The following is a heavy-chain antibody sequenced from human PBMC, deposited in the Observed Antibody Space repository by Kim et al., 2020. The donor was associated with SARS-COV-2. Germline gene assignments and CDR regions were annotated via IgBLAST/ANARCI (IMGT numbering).Heavy chain of an antibody. J-gene: IGHJ4*02. CDR1: GDSLSSNTVA. CDR2: TYYRSKWSS. CDR3: VRYSGWNYFDY. Sequence: SQTLSLTCVISGDSLSSNTVAWSWIRQSPSSGLEWLGRTYYRSKWSSDYAVSVKSRIIINADPSKNQFSLHLNSVTPDDTATYYCVRYSGWNYFDYWGQG. D-gene: IGHD6-19*01. V-gene: IGHV6-1*01.